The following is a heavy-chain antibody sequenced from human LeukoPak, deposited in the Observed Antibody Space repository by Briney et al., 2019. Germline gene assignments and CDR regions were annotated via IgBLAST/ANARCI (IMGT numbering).Heavy chain of an antibody. CDR2: ISAYNGNT. V-gene: IGHV1-18*01. CDR1: GYTFTTYG. CDR3: ARDQSEGVVRGVSLSDY. J-gene: IGHJ4*02. Sequence: GASVKVSCKASGYTFTTYGISWVRQAPGQGLEWMGWISAYNGNTNYAQKLQGRVTMTTDTSTSTAYMELRSLRSDDTTVYYCARDQSEGVVRGVSLSDYWGQGTLVTVSS. D-gene: IGHD3-10*01.